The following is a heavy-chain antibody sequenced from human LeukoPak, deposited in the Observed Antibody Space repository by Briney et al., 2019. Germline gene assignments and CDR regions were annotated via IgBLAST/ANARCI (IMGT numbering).Heavy chain of an antibody. Sequence: ASVKVSCKASGGTFSSYAISWVRQAPGQGLEWMGGIIPIFGTANYAQKFQGRVTITADESTSTAYMELGSLRSEDTAVYYCARNPRITIFGYGMDVWGQGTTVTVSS. CDR1: GGTFSSYA. CDR2: IIPIFGTA. V-gene: IGHV1-69*13. CDR3: ARNPRITIFGYGMDV. D-gene: IGHD3-3*01. J-gene: IGHJ6*02.